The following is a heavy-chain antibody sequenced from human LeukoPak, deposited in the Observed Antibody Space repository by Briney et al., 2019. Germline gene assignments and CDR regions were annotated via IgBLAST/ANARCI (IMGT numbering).Heavy chain of an antibody. D-gene: IGHD3-10*01. CDR3: AREGNYGSGSYPLDY. Sequence: SVKVSCKASGGTFSSYAISWVRQAPGQGLEWMGGIIPIFGTANYAQKFQGRVTITTDESTSTAYMELSSLRSEDTAVYYCAREGNYGSGSYPLDYWGQGTLVTVSS. CDR1: GGTFSSYA. J-gene: IGHJ4*02. CDR2: IIPIFGTA. V-gene: IGHV1-69*05.